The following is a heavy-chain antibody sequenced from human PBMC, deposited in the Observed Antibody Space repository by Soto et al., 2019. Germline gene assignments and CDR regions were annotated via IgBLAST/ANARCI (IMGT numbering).Heavy chain of an antibody. CDR2: IKQDGSEK. CDR3: ARVVLWVYYYMDV. Sequence: EVQLVESGGGLVQPGGSLRLSCAASGFTFSSYWMSWVRQAPGKGLEWVANIKQDGSEKYYVDSVKGRFTISRDNAKNSLYLQMNSLRAEDTAVYYCARVVLWVYYYMDVWGKGTTVTVSS. CDR1: GFTFSSYW. V-gene: IGHV3-7*01. J-gene: IGHJ6*03. D-gene: IGHD1-26*01.